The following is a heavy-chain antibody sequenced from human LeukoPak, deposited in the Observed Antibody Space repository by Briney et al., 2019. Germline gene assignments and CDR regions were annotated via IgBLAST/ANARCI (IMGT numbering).Heavy chain of an antibody. J-gene: IGHJ4*02. CDR1: GLTFSSYG. D-gene: IGHD1-1*01. CDR2: ISGRGTST. V-gene: IGHV3-23*05. Sequence: GGTLRLSCVASGLTFSSYGMSWVRQAPGKGLEWVSSISGRGTSTFYADSVKGRFTISRDNSKNTVYLQLSNLRVADTAVYYCAKLEDWGQGTLVAVSS. CDR3: AKLED.